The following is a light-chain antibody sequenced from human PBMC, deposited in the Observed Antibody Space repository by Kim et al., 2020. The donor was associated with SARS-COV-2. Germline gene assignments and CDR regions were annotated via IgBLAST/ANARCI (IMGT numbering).Light chain of an antibody. V-gene: IGKV1-39*01. CDR1: QSISNY. CDR3: QQSYSAPRCT. J-gene: IGKJ2*02. CDR2: AAS. Sequence: ESMGDRVTITCRASQSISNYLNWYQHNPGKAPKLLIFAASSLETGVPSRFSGSGSGTDFTLTINNLQPGDFATYYCQQSYSAPRCTFGQGTKLEI.